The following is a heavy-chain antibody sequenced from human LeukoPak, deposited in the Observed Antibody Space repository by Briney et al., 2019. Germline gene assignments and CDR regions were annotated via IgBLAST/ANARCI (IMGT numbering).Heavy chain of an antibody. Sequence: SVTVSCKASGGTFSSYAISWVRQAPGQGLEWMGRIIPILGIANYAQKFQGRVTITADKSTSTAYMELSSLRSEDTAVYYCARDLGFTMVRGVIWGYYFDYWGQGTLVTVSS. V-gene: IGHV1-69*04. CDR2: IIPILGIA. CDR1: GGTFSSYA. J-gene: IGHJ4*02. CDR3: ARDLGFTMVRGVIWGYYFDY. D-gene: IGHD3-10*01.